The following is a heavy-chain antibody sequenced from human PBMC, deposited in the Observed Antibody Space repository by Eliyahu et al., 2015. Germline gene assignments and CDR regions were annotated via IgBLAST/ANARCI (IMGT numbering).Heavy chain of an antibody. CDR2: IYSGGSR. D-gene: IGHD3-22*01. CDR1: GFXXSSNH. CDR3: ARAVDTSGYYERLDF. V-gene: IGHV3-66*02. J-gene: IGHJ4*02. Sequence: EVQLVESGGNLVQPGGSLSLSCATSGFXXSSNHMGWVRQAPGKGLEWXSVIYSGGSRHYADSVKGRFTISRDNSKNTLFLHMTSLRPEDTAVYYCARAVDTSGYYERLDFWGQGTLVTVSS.